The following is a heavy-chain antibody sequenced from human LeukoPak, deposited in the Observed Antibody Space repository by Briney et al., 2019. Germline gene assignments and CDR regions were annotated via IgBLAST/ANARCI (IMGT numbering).Heavy chain of an antibody. CDR2: ISGSSDDI. J-gene: IGHJ4*02. D-gene: IGHD1-26*01. Sequence: GGSLRLSCAGSEFTFRRYSMHWVRQAPGKGLEWVSSISGSSDDIYYADSVKGRFSISRDNSKNSVYLQMKRLRAEDTALYYCARRGYHDYSGFDYWGQGTLVTVSS. CDR3: ARRGYHDYSGFDY. CDR1: EFTFRRYS. V-gene: IGHV3-21*01.